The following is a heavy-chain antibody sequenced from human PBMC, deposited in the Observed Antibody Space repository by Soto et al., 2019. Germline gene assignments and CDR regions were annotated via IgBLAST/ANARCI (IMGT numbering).Heavy chain of an antibody. V-gene: IGHV3-30-3*01. CDR2: ISYDGSNK. D-gene: IGHD6-13*01. CDR1: GFTFSSYA. CDR3: ARDMGDSRSSWYVQDGYYCGMDV. Sequence: QVQLVESGGGVVQPGRSLRLSCAASGFTFSSYAMHWVRQAPGKGLEWVAVISYDGSNKYYADTVKGRFTISRDNSKKTLYMKMNSMRAEDTAVYYWARDMGDSRSSWYVQDGYYCGMDVWGQGTTVTVSS. J-gene: IGHJ6*02.